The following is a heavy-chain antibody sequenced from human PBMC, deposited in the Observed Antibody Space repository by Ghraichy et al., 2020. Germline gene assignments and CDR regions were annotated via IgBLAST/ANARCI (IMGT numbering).Heavy chain of an antibody. V-gene: IGHV1-46*01. Sequence: ASVKVSCKASGYNFAKYWMHWVRQAPGQGLEWLGIIKPSEDETTYADKFQGRVTMTSDTSTTTVYMELSSLRSEDTAIYYCAREDGSFDYWGQGTLVTVSS. D-gene: IGHD3-10*01. CDR2: IKPSEDET. CDR1: GYNFAKYW. J-gene: IGHJ4*02. CDR3: AREDGSFDY.